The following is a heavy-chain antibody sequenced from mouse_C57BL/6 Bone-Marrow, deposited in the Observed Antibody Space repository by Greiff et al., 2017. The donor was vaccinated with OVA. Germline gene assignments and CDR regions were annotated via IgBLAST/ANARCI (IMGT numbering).Heavy chain of an antibody. CDR2: ISDGGSYT. J-gene: IGHJ2*01. CDR1: GFTFSSYA. V-gene: IGHV5-4*03. Sequence: EVKVVESGGGLVKPGGSLKLSCAASGFTFSSYAMSWVRQTPEKRLEWVATISDGGSYTYYPDNVKGRFTISRDNAKNNLYLQMSHLKSEDTAMYYCARVGTPGYFDYWGQGTTLTVSS. CDR3: ARVGTPGYFDY. D-gene: IGHD3-3*01.